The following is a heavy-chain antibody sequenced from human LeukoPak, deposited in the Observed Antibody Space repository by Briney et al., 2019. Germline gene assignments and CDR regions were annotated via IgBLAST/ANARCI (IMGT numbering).Heavy chain of an antibody. V-gene: IGHV3-53*01. CDR3: ARDGSSSFGFDY. D-gene: IGHD6-13*01. CDR2: IYSGGST. J-gene: IGHJ4*02. Sequence: GGSLRLSCAASEFTFSSYSMNWVRQAPGKGLEWVSVIYSGGSTYYADSVKGRFTISRDNSKNTLYLQMNSLRAEDTAVYYCARDGSSSFGFDYWGQGTLVTVSS. CDR1: EFTFSSYS.